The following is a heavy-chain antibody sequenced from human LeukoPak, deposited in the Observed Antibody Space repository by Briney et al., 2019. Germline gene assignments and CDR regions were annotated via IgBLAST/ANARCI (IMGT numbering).Heavy chain of an antibody. CDR2: IYYSGST. V-gene: IGHV4-31*03. Sequence: SETLSLTCTVSGGSISCGGYYWSWIRQHPGKGLEWIGYIYYSGSTYYNPSLKSRVIISVDTSKNQFSLKLSSVTAADTAVYYCARMGYDSSGYYRSHFDYWGQGTLVTVSS. CDR1: GGSISCGGYY. D-gene: IGHD3-22*01. CDR3: ARMGYDSSGYYRSHFDY. J-gene: IGHJ4*02.